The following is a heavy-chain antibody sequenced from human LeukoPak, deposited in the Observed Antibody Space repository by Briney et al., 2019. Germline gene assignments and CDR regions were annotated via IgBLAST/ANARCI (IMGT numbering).Heavy chain of an antibody. CDR2: IYDSGSN. CDR1: GGSIMSSYYY. D-gene: IGHD3-10*01. V-gene: IGHV4-39*01. Sequence: SKTLCLTSTVSGGSIMSSYYYMLLIRQPPGKGLEWIGSIYDSGSNYYNTCLKSKFTISVEKSKNQFSLKLNSVTAAEKAVYYCVRHYGPWGKGTLVTVSS. CDR3: VRHYGP. J-gene: IGHJ5*02.